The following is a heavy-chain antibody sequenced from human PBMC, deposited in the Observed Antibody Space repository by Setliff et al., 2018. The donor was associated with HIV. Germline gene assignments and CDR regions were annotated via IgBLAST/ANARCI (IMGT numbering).Heavy chain of an antibody. Sequence: SGPTLVNPTQTLTLTCTFSGFSLSTDGVGVGWIRQPPGKALEWLVLLYWDNDMRYSPSLKRRLTITKDPPKNQVVLTMTDMDPGDTATYYCAQLPSDCNDGTCHSEYFRHWGQGALVTVSS. CDR1: GFSLSTDGVG. D-gene: IGHD2-15*01. J-gene: IGHJ1*01. CDR3: AQLPSDCNDGTCHSEYFRH. CDR2: LYWDNDM. V-gene: IGHV2-5*02.